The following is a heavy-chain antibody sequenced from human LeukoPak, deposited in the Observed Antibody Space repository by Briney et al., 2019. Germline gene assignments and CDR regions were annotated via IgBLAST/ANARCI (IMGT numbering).Heavy chain of an antibody. D-gene: IGHD3-22*01. CDR1: GGTLSGHD. J-gene: IGHJ3*01. V-gene: IGHV4-59*11. CDR3: ARLLDNDISGDPDTFDV. CDR2: VSYTGRT. Sequence: PQTLSLTRTLSGGTLSGHDWTWIRQPPGQKLKWIGYVSYTGRTKYNPSLQSRVTISIDTSKSQFSLKLTSVTSADTAVYSCARLLDNDISGDPDTFDVWGQGTTVIVSS.